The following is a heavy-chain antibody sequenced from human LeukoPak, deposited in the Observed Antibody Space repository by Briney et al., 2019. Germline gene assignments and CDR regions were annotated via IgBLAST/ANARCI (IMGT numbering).Heavy chain of an antibody. CDR2: INHSGST. Sequence: SETLSLTCTVSGGSISSSSYYWGWIRQPPGKGLEWIGEINHSGSTKNNPSLKSRVTISVDTSKKQFSLKLNSVTAADTAVYYCARGNSRSSLFDPWGQGTLVTVSS. CDR3: ARGNSRSSLFDP. CDR1: GGSISSSSYY. D-gene: IGHD2/OR15-2a*01. V-gene: IGHV4-39*07. J-gene: IGHJ5*02.